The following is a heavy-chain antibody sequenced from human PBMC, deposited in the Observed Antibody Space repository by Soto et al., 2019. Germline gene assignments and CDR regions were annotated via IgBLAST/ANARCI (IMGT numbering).Heavy chain of an antibody. CDR2: TRNKANSYTT. CDR3: DRITSKQQTAFDY. Sequence: GFLRLSCAASGFTFIDHDMYFGRQAPGKGLEWVGRTRNKANSYTTEYAASVKGRLTISRDDSKNSLYLQMNSLKTEDTAVYYCDRITSKQQTAFDYRGQGNIVTVSS. V-gene: IGHV3-72*01. CDR1: GFTFIDHD. J-gene: IGHJ4*02. D-gene: IGHD5-18*01.